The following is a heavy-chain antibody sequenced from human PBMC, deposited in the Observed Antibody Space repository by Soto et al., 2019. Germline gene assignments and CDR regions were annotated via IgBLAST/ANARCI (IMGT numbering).Heavy chain of an antibody. V-gene: IGHV1-69*13. CDR1: GGTFSSYA. CDR2: IIPIFGTA. Sequence: SVKVSCKASGGTFSSYAISWVRQAPGQGLEWMGGIIPIFGTANYAQKFQGRVTITADESTSTAYMELSSLRSEDTAVYYCARVGIAVAGTWPDGAFDIWGQGTMVTISS. CDR3: ARVGIAVAGTWPDGAFDI. J-gene: IGHJ3*02. D-gene: IGHD6-19*01.